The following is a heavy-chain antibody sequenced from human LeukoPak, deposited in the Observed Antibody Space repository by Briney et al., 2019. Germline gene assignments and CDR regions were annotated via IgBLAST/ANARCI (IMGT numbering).Heavy chain of an antibody. D-gene: IGHD3-10*01. J-gene: IGHJ6*03. CDR2: IYPSGNT. V-gene: IGHV4-4*07. CDR3: ARGDSGSYYNYYYFYMDV. Sequence: PSETLSLTCTVSGGSISSYYWIWIRQPAGKGLEWIGRIYPSGNTNYNPSLKSRVTLSVDTSKTQFSLRLSSVTAADTAVYYCARGDSGSYYNYYYFYMDVWGKGTTVTISS. CDR1: GGSISSYY.